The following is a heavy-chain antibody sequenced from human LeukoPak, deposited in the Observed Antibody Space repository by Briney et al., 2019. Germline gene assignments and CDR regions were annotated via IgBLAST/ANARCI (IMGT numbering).Heavy chain of an antibody. Sequence: SETLSLTCTVSGGSISSYYWSWIRQPPGKGLEWIGYIYSSGTTNYNPSLKSRVTISVDTSKNQFSLKLSSVTAADTAVYYCARDGDSGWYHDYWGQGTLVTVSS. CDR2: IYSSGTT. J-gene: IGHJ4*02. CDR3: ARDGDSGWYHDY. V-gene: IGHV4-59*12. D-gene: IGHD6-19*01. CDR1: GGSISSYY.